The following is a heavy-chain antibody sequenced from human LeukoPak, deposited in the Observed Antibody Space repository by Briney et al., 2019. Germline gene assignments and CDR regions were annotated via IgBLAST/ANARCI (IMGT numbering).Heavy chain of an antibody. CDR3: ASQNYDILTGYYRPFDY. D-gene: IGHD3-9*01. Sequence: SETLSLTCTVSGGSISSSSYYWGWIRQPPGKGLEWIGRIYTSGSTNYNPSLKSRVTISVDTFKNQFSLKLSSVTAADTAVYYCASQNYDILTGYYRPFDYWGQGTLVTVSS. CDR1: GGSISSSSYY. CDR2: IYTSGST. J-gene: IGHJ4*02. V-gene: IGHV4-61*02.